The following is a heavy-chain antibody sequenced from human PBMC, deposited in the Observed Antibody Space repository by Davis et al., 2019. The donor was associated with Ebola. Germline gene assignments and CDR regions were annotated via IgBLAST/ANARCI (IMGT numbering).Heavy chain of an antibody. Sequence: GESLKISCAASGFTFSSYSMNWVRQAPGKGLEWVSYISSSSSTIYYADSVKGRFTISRDNAKNSLYLQMNSLRDEDTAVYYCAREYQQQLVYFDYWGHGTLVTVSS. J-gene: IGHJ4*01. CDR2: ISSSSSTI. CDR1: GFTFSSYS. D-gene: IGHD6-13*01. V-gene: IGHV3-48*02. CDR3: AREYQQQLVYFDY.